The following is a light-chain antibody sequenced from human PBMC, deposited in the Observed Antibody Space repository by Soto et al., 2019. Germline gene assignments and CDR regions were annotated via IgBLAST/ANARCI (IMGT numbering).Light chain of an antibody. CDR3: QQYNNWPPLT. CDR1: QSVSSN. Sequence: EIVMTQSPATLSVSPGERATLSCRASQSVSSNLAWYQQKPGQAPRILIYGASTRATGITARFSGSGSGTEFTLTISSLQSEDFAVYYCQQYNNWPPLTFGGGTKVEIK. J-gene: IGKJ4*01. V-gene: IGKV3-15*01. CDR2: GAS.